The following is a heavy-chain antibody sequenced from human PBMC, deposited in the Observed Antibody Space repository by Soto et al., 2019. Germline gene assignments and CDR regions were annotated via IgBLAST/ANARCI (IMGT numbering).Heavy chain of an antibody. Sequence: ASVKVSCKASGYTFTSYAMHWVCQAPGQRLEWMGWINAGNGNTKYSQKFQGRVTITRDTSASTAYMELSSLRSEDTAVYYCARTLRYVAADAFDIWGQGTMVTVSS. CDR1: GYTFTSYA. V-gene: IGHV1-3*01. J-gene: IGHJ3*02. D-gene: IGHD3-9*01. CDR3: ARTLRYVAADAFDI. CDR2: INAGNGNT.